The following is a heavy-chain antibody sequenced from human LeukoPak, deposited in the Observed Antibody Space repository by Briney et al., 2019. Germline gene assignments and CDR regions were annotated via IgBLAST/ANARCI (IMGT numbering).Heavy chain of an antibody. CDR2: INHSGST. D-gene: IGHD3-10*01. Sequence: PSETLSLTCAVYGGSFSGYYWSWIRQPPGKGLEWIGEINHSGSTNYNPSLKSRVTISVDTSKNQFSLKLSSVTAADTAVYYCARGGWFGELPNRNFDYWGQGTLVTVSS. J-gene: IGHJ4*02. CDR1: GGSFSGYY. CDR3: ARGGWFGELPNRNFDY. V-gene: IGHV4-34*01.